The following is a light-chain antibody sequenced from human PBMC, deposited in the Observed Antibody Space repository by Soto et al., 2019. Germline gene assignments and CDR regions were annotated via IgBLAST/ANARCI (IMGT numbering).Light chain of an antibody. CDR2: DVT. V-gene: IGLV2-14*01. Sequence: QSALTQPASVSGSPGQSITISCTGTSADIGAFDYVSWFQQHPGKAPKIMLYDVTYRPSGVSNRFSGSKSGSTASLTISGLQAEDEADYYCSSFTTRNTLIFGGGTKLTVL. CDR1: SADIGAFDY. J-gene: IGLJ2*01. CDR3: SSFTTRNTLI.